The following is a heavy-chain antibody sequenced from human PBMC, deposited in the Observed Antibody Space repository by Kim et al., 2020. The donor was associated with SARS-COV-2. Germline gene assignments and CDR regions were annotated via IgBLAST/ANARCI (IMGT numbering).Heavy chain of an antibody. D-gene: IGHD2-8*01. V-gene: IGHV4-59*08. CDR1: GGSISSYY. CDR3: ARRSLGYCTNGVCYEGFDY. Sequence: SETLSLTCTVSGGSISSYYWSWIRQPPGKGLEWIGYIYYSGSTNYNPSLKSRVTISVDTSKNQFSLKLSSVTAADTAVYYCARRSLGYCTNGVCYEGFDYWGQGTLVIVSS. CDR2: IYYSGST. J-gene: IGHJ4*02.